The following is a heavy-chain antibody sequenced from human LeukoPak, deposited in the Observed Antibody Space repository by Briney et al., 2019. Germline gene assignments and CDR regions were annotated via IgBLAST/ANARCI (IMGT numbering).Heavy chain of an antibody. CDR1: GFTFSSFW. Sequence: GGSVRLSCAASGFTFSSFWMNWVRQVPGKDLVWVSHINSDGAKTNYADSVTGRFTISRDTARNTLYLQMNNLRVEDTAMYYCAASFRITGTTFYHWGQGTLVTVSS. V-gene: IGHV3-74*01. D-gene: IGHD1-20*01. CDR2: INSDGAKT. CDR3: AASFRITGTTFYH. J-gene: IGHJ1*01.